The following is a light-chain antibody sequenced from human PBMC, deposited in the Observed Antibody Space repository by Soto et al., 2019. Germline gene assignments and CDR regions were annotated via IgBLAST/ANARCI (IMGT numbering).Light chain of an antibody. V-gene: IGKV1-39*01. CDR1: RTITKF. Sequence: DIQMTQSPSSLSASVGDRVTITCRASRTITKFLNWYHQKPGKAPNLLIYSSSNLESGVPTRFSGTGSGTDFALTISSLQPEDFGTYYCPQSFGSPFTFGQGTRVDIK. CDR3: PQSFGSPFT. CDR2: SSS. J-gene: IGKJ5*01.